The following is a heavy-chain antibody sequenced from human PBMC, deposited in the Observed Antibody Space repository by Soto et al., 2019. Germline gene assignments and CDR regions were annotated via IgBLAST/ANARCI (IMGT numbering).Heavy chain of an antibody. V-gene: IGHV4-38-2*02. J-gene: IGHJ5*02. CDR2: IYHSGST. Sequence: SETLSLTCAVSGYSISSGYYWGWIRQPPGKGLEWIGSIYHSGSTYSNPSLKSRVTISVDTSKNQFSLKLSSVTAADPAVYYCARDLGEGHFSGGSCPWGQGTLVTVSS. CDR1: GYSISSGYY. CDR3: ARDLGEGHFSGGSCP. D-gene: IGHD2-15*01.